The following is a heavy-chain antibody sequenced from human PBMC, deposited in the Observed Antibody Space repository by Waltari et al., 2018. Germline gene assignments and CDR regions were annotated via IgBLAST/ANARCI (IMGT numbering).Heavy chain of an antibody. CDR3: ARSWPRYYYDSSGYLWAY. Sequence: SVKVSCKASGYTFTGYYMHWVRQAPGQGLEWMGRINPNSGGTNYAQKFQGRVTMTRDTSISTAYMELSRLRSDDTAVYYCARSWPRYYYDSSGYLWAYWGQGTLVTVSS. CDR1: GYTFTGYY. D-gene: IGHD3-22*01. CDR2: INPNSGGT. V-gene: IGHV1-2*06. J-gene: IGHJ4*02.